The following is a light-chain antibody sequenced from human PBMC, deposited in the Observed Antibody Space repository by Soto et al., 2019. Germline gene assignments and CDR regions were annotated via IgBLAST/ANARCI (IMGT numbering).Light chain of an antibody. CDR3: SSYTSSSTLLYV. J-gene: IGLJ1*01. Sequence: QSALTQPASVSGSPGQSITISCTGTSSDVGGYNYVSWYQQHPGKAPKLMIYDVSNRPSGVSNRFSGSKSGNTASLTISGLQAEDEADYYCSSYTSSSTLLYVFGPGTKRTVL. CDR1: SSDVGGYNY. CDR2: DVS. V-gene: IGLV2-14*01.